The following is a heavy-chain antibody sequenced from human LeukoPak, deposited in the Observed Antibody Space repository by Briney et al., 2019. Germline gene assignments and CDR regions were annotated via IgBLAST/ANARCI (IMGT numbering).Heavy chain of an antibody. J-gene: IGHJ4*02. D-gene: IGHD2-2*01. Sequence: GASVEVSCKSSAYTFSDYYVHWVRQAPGQGLEWMGWFHPSSGGAGYAQKFQGRDIMTRYTSISTAYMQLTRLTSDDTAAHYCAIKRIHANPLDYWGQGTLVTVSS. CDR3: AIKRIHANPLDY. V-gene: IGHV1-2*02. CDR1: AYTFSDYY. CDR2: FHPSSGGA.